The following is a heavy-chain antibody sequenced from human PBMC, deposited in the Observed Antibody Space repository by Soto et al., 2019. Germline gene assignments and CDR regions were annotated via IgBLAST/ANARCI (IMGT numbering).Heavy chain of an antibody. CDR3: ARPFAAQTVVGFDF. J-gene: IGHJ4*02. V-gene: IGHV4-59*08. CDR2: IYYSGST. CDR1: GGSISSYY. D-gene: IGHD6-19*01. Sequence: SETLSLTCTVSGGSISSYYWSWIRQPPGKGLEWIGYIYYSGSTNYNPSLKSRVTISVDTSKNQFSLNLSSVTAADTAVYYCARPFAAQTVVGFDFWGQGLLVTVSS.